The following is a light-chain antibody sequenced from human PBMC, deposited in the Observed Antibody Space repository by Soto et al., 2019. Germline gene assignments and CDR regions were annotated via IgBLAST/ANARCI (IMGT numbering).Light chain of an antibody. CDR3: QQYNNWPPWT. CDR2: GAS. J-gene: IGKJ1*01. V-gene: IGKV3-15*01. Sequence: TQSPSSLSASVGDRVTITCRASQGISSYLGWYQQKPGQAPRLLIYGASTRATGIPARFSGSGSGTEFTLTISSLQSEDFAVYYCQQYNNWPPWTFGQGTKVDIK. CDR1: QGISSY.